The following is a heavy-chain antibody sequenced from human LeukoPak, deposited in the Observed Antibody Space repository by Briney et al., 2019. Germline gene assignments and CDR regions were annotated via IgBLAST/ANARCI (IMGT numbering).Heavy chain of an antibody. J-gene: IGHJ5*02. CDR1: GGSISSYY. V-gene: IGHV4-59*01. CDR2: IYYSGGT. D-gene: IGHD6-19*01. Sequence: SETLSLTCTVSGGSISSYYWSWIRQPPGKGLEWIGYIYYSGGTNYNPSLKSRVTISVDTSKNQFSLKLSSVTAADTAVYYCARGQELFSSGWYRGVNWFDPWGQGTLVTVSS. CDR3: ARGQELFSSGWYRGVNWFDP.